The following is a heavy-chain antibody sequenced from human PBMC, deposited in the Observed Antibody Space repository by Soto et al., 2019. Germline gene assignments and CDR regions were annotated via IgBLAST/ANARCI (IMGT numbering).Heavy chain of an antibody. J-gene: IGHJ4*02. CDR2: IIPMFGTA. V-gene: IGHV1-69*05. CDR3: ASGIQLWLRRINNGYSG. D-gene: IGHD5-18*01. CDR1: GGTFSTYA. Sequence: QVQLVQSGAEVKKPESSVKVSCKAPGGTFSTYAISWVRQAPGQGLEWMGGIIPMFGTANYAQRFQDRVTXTXXESTNTVYMELSSLRSEVTAVYFCASGIQLWLRRINNGYSGWGQGTLVTVSS.